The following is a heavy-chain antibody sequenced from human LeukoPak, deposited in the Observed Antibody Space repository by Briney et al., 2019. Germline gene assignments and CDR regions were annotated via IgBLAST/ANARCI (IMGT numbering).Heavy chain of an antibody. V-gene: IGHV1-8*01. CDR3: AGAPLLWFGELLNYGMDV. D-gene: IGHD3-10*01. Sequence: GASVKVSCKASGYTFTSYDINWVRQATGQGLEWMGWMNPISGNTGYAQKFQGRVTMTRNTSISTAYMELSSLRSEDTAVYYCAGAPLLWFGELLNYGMDVWGQGTTVTVSS. J-gene: IGHJ6*02. CDR1: GYTFTSYD. CDR2: MNPISGNT.